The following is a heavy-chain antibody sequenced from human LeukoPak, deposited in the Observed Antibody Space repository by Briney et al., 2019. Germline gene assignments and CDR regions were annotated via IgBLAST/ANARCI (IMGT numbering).Heavy chain of an antibody. J-gene: IGHJ4*02. CDR3: ASICSGGSCHTPKSFDY. Sequence: SETLSLTCAVYGGSFSGYYWSWIRQPPGKGLEWIGEINHSGSTNYNPSLKCRVTISVDTSKNQFSLKLSSVTAADTAVYYCASICSGGSCHTPKSFDYWGQGTLVTVSS. CDR1: GGSFSGYY. D-gene: IGHD2-15*01. CDR2: INHSGST. V-gene: IGHV4-34*01.